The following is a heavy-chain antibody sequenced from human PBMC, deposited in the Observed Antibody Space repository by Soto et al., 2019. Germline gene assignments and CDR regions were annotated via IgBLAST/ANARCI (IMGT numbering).Heavy chain of an antibody. Sequence: QVQLQESGPILVKPSQTLSLTCTVATVSISSIYDYWSWIRQSPDKGLEWIGHIYNGGSTYNNPSHTTRDTISVDTSKNQFSLQLRSVTAADTAVYYCARGPSGDKVDYWGQGTLVTV. CDR2: IYNGGST. CDR3: ARGPSGDKVDY. D-gene: IGHD7-27*01. V-gene: IGHV4-30-4*01. CDR1: TVSISSIYDY. J-gene: IGHJ4*02.